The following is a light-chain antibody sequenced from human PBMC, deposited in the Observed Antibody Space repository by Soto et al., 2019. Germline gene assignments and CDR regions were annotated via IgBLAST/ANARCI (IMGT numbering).Light chain of an antibody. CDR3: QHYGTSLYI. J-gene: IGKJ2*01. Sequence: EIVLTQSPDTLSLSPGERATLSCRASLSVTGNYLAWYQQKPGQAPRLLIYDASTRATGIPDRFSGSGSGTDFTLTISRLEPEDFAVYYCQHYGTSLYIFGQGTKLEIK. CDR2: DAS. CDR1: LSVTGNY. V-gene: IGKV3-20*01.